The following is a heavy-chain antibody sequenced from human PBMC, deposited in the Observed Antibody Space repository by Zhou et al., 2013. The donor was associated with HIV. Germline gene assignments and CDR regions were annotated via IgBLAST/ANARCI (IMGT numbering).Heavy chain of an antibody. CDR2: NIPIFGFI. D-gene: IGHD5-12*01. CDR1: AINFGSYA. V-gene: IGHV1-69*05. CDR3: ATGSAGPIVSTIFDS. Sequence: QVHLVQSGTEVKKPGSSVKVSCKASAINFGSYAITWVRQAPGQGLEWMGGNIPIFGFINLAQKFQGRVMLSSDESTRTAYMELRYLKPDDTAVYYCATGSAGPIVSTIFDSWGQGTLVTVSS. J-gene: IGHJ4*02.